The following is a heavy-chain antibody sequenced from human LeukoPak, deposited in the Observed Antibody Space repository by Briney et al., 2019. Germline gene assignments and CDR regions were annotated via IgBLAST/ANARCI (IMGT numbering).Heavy chain of an antibody. D-gene: IGHD4-17*01. CDR1: GFTVSSNY. CDR3: ARADYGDYPYYYYYMDV. J-gene: IGHJ6*03. Sequence: GGSLRLSCAASGFTVSSNYMSWVRQAPGKGLEWVSVIYSGGSTYYADSVKGRFTISRDNSKNTLYLQMNSLRAEDTAVYYCARADYGDYPYYYYYMDVWGKGTTVTISS. V-gene: IGHV3-53*01. CDR2: IYSGGST.